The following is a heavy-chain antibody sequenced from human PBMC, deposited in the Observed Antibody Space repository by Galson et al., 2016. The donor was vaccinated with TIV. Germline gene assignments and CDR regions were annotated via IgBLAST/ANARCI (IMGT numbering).Heavy chain of an antibody. CDR2: IIPVFGTA. Sequence: SGGTFKIHSITWVRQAPGQGLEWMGGIIPVFGTANYAQSFRGRVTITADESTNTAYLQLSSLRSEDTAVYYCATVITFGGAIVYGRDYGMDVWGEGTTFTVSS. D-gene: IGHD3-16*02. V-gene: IGHV1-69*01. J-gene: IGHJ6*04. CDR1: GGTFKIHS. CDR3: ATVITFGGAIVYGRDYGMDV.